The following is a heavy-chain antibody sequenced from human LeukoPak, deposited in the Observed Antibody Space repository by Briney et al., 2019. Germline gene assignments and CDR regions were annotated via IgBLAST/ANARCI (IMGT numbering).Heavy chain of an antibody. CDR1: GGSISSSNW. CDR3: ASSYGDYLAFDI. D-gene: IGHD4-17*01. CDR2: NYHSGST. V-gene: IGHV4-4*02. Sequence: SETLSLTCAVSGGSISSSNWWSWVRQPPGKGLEWIGENYHSGSTNYNPPLKSRVTISVDKSKNQFSLKLSSVTAADTAVYYCASSYGDYLAFDIWGQGTMVTVSS. J-gene: IGHJ3*02.